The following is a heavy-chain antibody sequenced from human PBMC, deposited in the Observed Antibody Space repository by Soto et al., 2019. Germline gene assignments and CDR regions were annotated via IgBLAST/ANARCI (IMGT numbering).Heavy chain of an antibody. D-gene: IGHD3-10*01. CDR1: GYTFTSYC. CDR2: ISAYNGNT. V-gene: IGHV1-18*04. CDR3: ARDRGYYGSGSYRRYFDY. J-gene: IGHJ4*02. Sequence: ASVNVSFKSAGYTFTSYCISWVRQAPGQGLEWMGWISAYNGNTNYAQKLQGRVTMTTDTSTSTAYMELRSLRSDDTAVYYCARDRGYYGSGSYRRYFDYWGQGTLVTVS.